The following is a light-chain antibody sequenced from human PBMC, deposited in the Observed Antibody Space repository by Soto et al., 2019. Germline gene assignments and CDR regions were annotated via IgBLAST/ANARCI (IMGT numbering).Light chain of an antibody. CDR2: EVS. V-gene: IGLV2-8*01. CDR1: SSDVGGYNF. CDR3: SSYAGGNNLV. Sequence: QSVLTQPPSASGSPGQSVTISCTGTSSDVGGYNFVSWYQQHPGKAPKLMIYEVSKRPSGVPDRFSGSKSGNTASLTLSGLQAEDEADYYCSSYAGGNNLVFGGGTKLTVL. J-gene: IGLJ2*01.